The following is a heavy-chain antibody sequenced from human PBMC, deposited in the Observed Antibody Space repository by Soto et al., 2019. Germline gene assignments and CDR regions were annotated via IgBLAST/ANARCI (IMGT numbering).Heavy chain of an antibody. CDR1: GGSITSGGYS. Sequence: PXETLSLTCTVSGGSITSGGYSGSWIRQSPGQGLEWIGYIYQSGSAFYNPSLKTRATILVDRSKNQFSLNLTSVTAADAAVYYCARAFYGVDLWGQGTTVTVSS. J-gene: IGHJ6*02. V-gene: IGHV4-30-2*06. CDR3: ARAFYGVDL. CDR2: IYQSGSA.